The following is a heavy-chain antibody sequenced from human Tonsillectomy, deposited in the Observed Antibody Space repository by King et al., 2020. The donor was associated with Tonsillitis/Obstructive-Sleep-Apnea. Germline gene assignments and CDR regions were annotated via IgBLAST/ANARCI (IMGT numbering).Heavy chain of an antibody. J-gene: IGHJ4*02. Sequence: VQLVESGGGLVQPGGSLRLSYAVSGFTFSSYWMNWVRQAPGKGLEWLANIKQDGSEKYYVDSVKGRFTISRDNAKNSLYLQMNSLRVEDTAVYYCAGGSGWIIDYWGQGTLVTVSS. D-gene: IGHD6-19*01. CDR3: AGGSGWIIDY. CDR1: GFTFSSYW. CDR2: IKQDGSEK. V-gene: IGHV3-7*04.